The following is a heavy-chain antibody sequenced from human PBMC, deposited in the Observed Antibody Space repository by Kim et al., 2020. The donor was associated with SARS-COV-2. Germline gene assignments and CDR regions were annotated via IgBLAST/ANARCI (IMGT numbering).Heavy chain of an antibody. D-gene: IGHD4-17*01. CDR3: ASPLRSPYGMDV. CDR2: IDPSDSYT. Sequence: GESLKISCKGSGYSFTSYWISWVRQMPGKGLEWMGRIDPSDSYTNYSPSFQGHVTISADKSISTAYLQWSSLKASDTAMYYCASPLRSPYGMDVWGQGTTVTVSS. CDR1: GYSFTSYW. V-gene: IGHV5-10-1*01. J-gene: IGHJ6*02.